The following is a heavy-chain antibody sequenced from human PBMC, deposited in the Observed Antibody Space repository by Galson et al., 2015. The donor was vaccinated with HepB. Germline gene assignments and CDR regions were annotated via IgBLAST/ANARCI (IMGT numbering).Heavy chain of an antibody. CDR1: GFTFSSYW. Sequence: SLRLSCAASGFTFSSYWMHWVRQAPGKGLVWVSRINSDGSSTSYADSVKGRFTISRDNAKNTLYLQMNSLRAGDTAVYYCARVNIAAAGHFDYWGQGTLVTVSS. CDR3: ARVNIAAAGHFDY. J-gene: IGHJ4*02. V-gene: IGHV3-74*01. CDR2: INSDGSST. D-gene: IGHD6-13*01.